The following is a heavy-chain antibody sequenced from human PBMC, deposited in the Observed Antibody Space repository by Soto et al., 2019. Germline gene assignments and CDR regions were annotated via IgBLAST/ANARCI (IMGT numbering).Heavy chain of an antibody. CDR3: AKDSSSSYYYYYYGMDV. D-gene: IGHD6-6*01. CDR1: GFTFSSYG. J-gene: IGHJ6*02. CDR2: ISYDGSNK. V-gene: IGHV3-30*18. Sequence: SLRLSCAASGFTFSSYGMHWVRQAPGKGLEWVAVISYDGSNKYYADSVKGRFTISRDNSKNTLYLQMNSLRAEDTAVYYCAKDSSSSYYYYYYGMDVWGQGTTVTVSS.